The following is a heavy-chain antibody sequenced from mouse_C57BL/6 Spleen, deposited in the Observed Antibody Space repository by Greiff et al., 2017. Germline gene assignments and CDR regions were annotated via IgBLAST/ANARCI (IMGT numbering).Heavy chain of an antibody. D-gene: IGHD1-1*01. Sequence: VQLQQPGAELVKPGASVKLSCKASGYTFTSYWMHWVKQRPGRGLEWIGRIDPNSGGTKYNEKFKSKATLTVDKPSSTAYMQVSSLTSEDSAVYYCARSYYGSSYGFAYWGQGTLVTVSA. V-gene: IGHV1-72*01. J-gene: IGHJ3*01. CDR1: GYTFTSYW. CDR2: IDPNSGGT. CDR3: ARSYYGSSYGFAY.